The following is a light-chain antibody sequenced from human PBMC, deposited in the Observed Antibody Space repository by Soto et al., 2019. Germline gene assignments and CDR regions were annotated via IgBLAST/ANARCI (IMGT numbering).Light chain of an antibody. Sequence: QAVVTQPPSASGSPGQSVTISCTGTSSDVGRYNYVSWYQHHPGKAPKLMIFEVSKRPSGVPDRFSGSKSGNTASLTVSGLQAEDEADYYCSSYGGSNNLVFGGGTKLTVL. CDR3: SSYGGSNNLV. CDR1: SSDVGRYNY. J-gene: IGLJ3*02. CDR2: EVS. V-gene: IGLV2-8*01.